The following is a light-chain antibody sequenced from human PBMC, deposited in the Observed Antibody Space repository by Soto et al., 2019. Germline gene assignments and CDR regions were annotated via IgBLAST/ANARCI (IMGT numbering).Light chain of an antibody. Sequence: DIQITQSPSTLSASVGDRVTITCRASQSISSWLAWYQQKPGKAPKLLIYKASTLKSGVPSRFSGSGSGTEFTLTIRSMKNEDLATYYCKKLNSYAITVGKGKRREIK. V-gene: IGKV1-5*03. J-gene: IGKJ5*01. CDR2: KAS. CDR3: KKLNSYAIT. CDR1: QSISSW.